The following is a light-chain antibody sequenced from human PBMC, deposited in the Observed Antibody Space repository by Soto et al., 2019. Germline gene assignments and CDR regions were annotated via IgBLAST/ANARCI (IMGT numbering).Light chain of an antibody. CDR1: SSDVGGYNY. J-gene: IGLJ2*01. CDR2: DGN. CDR3: SSYTGRNSLI. V-gene: IGLV2-8*01. Sequence: QSALTQPPSASGSPGQSVTISCTGTSSDVGGYNYVSWYQQHPGKVPKLMIYDGNKRPSGVPDRFSGSKSGNTASLTVSGLQDEDEADYYCSSYTGRNSLIFGGGTKLTV.